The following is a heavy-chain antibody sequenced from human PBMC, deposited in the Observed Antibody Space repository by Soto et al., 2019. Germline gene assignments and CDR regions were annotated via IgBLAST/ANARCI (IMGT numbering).Heavy chain of an antibody. V-gene: IGHV3-30*18. D-gene: IGHD1-26*01. CDR1: GFTFSSYG. Sequence: GGSLRLSCAASGFTFSSYGMHWVRQAPGKGLEWVAVISYDGSNKYYADSVKGRFTISRDNSKNTLYLQMNSLRAEDTAVYYCAKDVVSELGYYYYGMDVWGQGTTVTVSS. CDR2: ISYDGSNK. J-gene: IGHJ6*02. CDR3: AKDVVSELGYYYYGMDV.